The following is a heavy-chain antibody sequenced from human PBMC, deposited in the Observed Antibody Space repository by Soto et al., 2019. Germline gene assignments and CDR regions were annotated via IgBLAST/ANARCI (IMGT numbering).Heavy chain of an antibody. CDR3: ARGVGATPWFDP. CDR2: IYYSGST. V-gene: IGHV4-59*01. J-gene: IGHJ5*02. CDR1: GCSISSYY. D-gene: IGHD1-26*01. Sequence: QVQLQESGPGLVKPSETLSLTCTVSGCSISSYYWSWIRQPPGKGLEWIGYIYYSGSTNYNPSLKSRVTISVDTSKNQFSLKLSSVTAADTAVYYCARGVGATPWFDPWGQGTLVTVSS.